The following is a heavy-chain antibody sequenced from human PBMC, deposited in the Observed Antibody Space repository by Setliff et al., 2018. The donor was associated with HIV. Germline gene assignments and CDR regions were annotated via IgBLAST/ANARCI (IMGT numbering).Heavy chain of an antibody. Sequence: ASVKVSCKASGYIFTDYYMHWVRQAPGQGLEWMGWINPKSGGTNSALKFQGRVTMTRDTSISTAYMELSRLRSDDTAVYYCARDGGGPGDYYYYYMDVWAKRDHGHRLL. CDR1: GYIFTDYY. D-gene: IGHD3-16*01. J-gene: IGHJ6*03. CDR2: INPKSGGT. V-gene: IGHV1-2*02. CDR3: ARDGGGPGDYYYYYMDV.